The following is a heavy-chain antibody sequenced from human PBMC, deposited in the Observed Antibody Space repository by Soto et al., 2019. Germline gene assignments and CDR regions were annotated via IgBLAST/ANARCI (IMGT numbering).Heavy chain of an antibody. J-gene: IGHJ4*02. D-gene: IGHD5-18*01. CDR2: IKSKSDGETA. V-gene: IGHV3-15*01. Sequence: PGGCLRLSCAASGLTFSNVWMTWVRQAPGKGLEWVGRIKSKSDGETADVAAPVKARFTISRDDSKNTVFLEMNSLKSEDTALYYCAITAMINRDSSTSFDYWGRGTQVTVSS. CDR1: GLTFSNVW. CDR3: AITAMINRDSSTSFDY.